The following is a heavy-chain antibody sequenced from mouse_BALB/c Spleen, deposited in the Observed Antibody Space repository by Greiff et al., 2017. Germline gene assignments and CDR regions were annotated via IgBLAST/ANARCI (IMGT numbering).Heavy chain of an antibody. CDR3: ARNYYGSPNWYFDV. CDR2: ISSGSSTI. Sequence: EVQRVESGGGLVQPGGSRKLSCAASGFTFSSFGMHWVRQAPEKGLEWVAYISSGSSTIYYADTVKGRFTISRDNPKNTLFLQMTSLRSEDTAMYYCARNYYGSPNWYFDVWGAGTTVTVAS. V-gene: IGHV5-17*02. CDR1: GFTFSSFG. J-gene: IGHJ1*01. D-gene: IGHD1-1*01.